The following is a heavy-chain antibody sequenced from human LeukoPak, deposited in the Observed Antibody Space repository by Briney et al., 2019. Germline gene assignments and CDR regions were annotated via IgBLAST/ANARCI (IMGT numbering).Heavy chain of an antibody. D-gene: IGHD3-10*01. J-gene: IGHJ4*02. V-gene: IGHV3-23*01. CDR3: AKDQLLLWFGELSKPFYFDY. Sequence: SGGSLRLSCAASAFTFSNYAMTWVRQAPGKGLEWVSSISGSGGSTYYADSVKGRFTISRDNSKHTLYLQMNSLRAEDTAVYYCAKDQLLLWFGELSKPFYFDYWGQGTLVAVSS. CDR2: ISGSGGST. CDR1: AFTFSNYA.